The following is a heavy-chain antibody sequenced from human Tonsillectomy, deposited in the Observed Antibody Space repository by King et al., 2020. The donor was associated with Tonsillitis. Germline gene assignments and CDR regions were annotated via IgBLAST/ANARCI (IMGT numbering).Heavy chain of an antibody. Sequence: VQLVQSGAEVKKPGASVKVSCKASGYTFTGYYMHWVRQAPGQGLEWMGWINPNSGGTNYAQKFQGRVTMTRDTSISTAYMELSRLKSDDTAVYYCASAYYDFWSPGVGWFDPWGQGTLVTVAS. CDR1: GYTFTGYY. D-gene: IGHD3-3*01. CDR2: INPNSGGT. V-gene: IGHV1-2*02. J-gene: IGHJ5*02. CDR3: ASAYYDFWSPGVGWFDP.